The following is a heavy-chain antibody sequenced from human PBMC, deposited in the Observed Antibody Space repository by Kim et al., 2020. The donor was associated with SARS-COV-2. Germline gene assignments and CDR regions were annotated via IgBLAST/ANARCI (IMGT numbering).Heavy chain of an antibody. CDR2: ISAYNCDT. Sequence: ASVKVSCKTSGYTFSDYGLNWVRQAPGQELEWMGWISAYNCDTNYAQNFQGRVTMTTDTSTSTAYMELRSLRSDDPAIYYCAREGNLYCSGTNCSGDFDYWGQGPLVTVSS. D-gene: IGHD2-15*01. J-gene: IGHJ4*02. CDR1: GYTFSDYG. CDR3: AREGNLYCSGTNCSGDFDY. V-gene: IGHV1-18*01.